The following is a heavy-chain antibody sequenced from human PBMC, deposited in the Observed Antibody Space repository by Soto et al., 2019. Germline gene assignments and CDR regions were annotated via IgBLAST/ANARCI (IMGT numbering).Heavy chain of an antibody. D-gene: IGHD3-10*01. Sequence: QVQLQESGPGLVKPSQTLSLTCTVSGGSISSGGYYWSWIRQHPGKGLEWIGYIYYSGSTYYNPSLKSRVTISVDTSKNQFSLKLSSVTAADTAVYYCARGRDGSGSSNWFDPWGQGTLVTVSS. CDR1: GGSISSGGYY. CDR3: ARGRDGSGSSNWFDP. J-gene: IGHJ5*02. V-gene: IGHV4-31*03. CDR2: IYYSGST.